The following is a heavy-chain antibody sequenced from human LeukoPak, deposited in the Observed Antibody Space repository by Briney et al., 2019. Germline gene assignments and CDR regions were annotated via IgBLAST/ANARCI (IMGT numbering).Heavy chain of an antibody. CDR3: ARDLGGSRDY. Sequence: GGSLRLSCAASGFTFSSYAMHWVRQAPGKGLKWVAVISYDGSNKYYADSVKGRFTISRDNSKNTLYLQMNSLRAEDTAVYYCARDLGGSRDYWGQGTLVSVSS. CDR2: ISYDGSNK. V-gene: IGHV3-30-3*01. CDR1: GFTFSSYA. D-gene: IGHD3-16*01. J-gene: IGHJ4*02.